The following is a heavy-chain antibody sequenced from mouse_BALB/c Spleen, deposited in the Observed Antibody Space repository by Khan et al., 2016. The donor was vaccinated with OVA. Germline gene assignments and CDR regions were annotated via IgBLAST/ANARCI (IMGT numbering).Heavy chain of an antibody. D-gene: IGHD2-3*01. Sequence: QVQLQQSGAELARPGASVKLSCKASGYTFTRYWMQWIKQRPGQGLEWIGAIYPRDNDTRYTQKFKGKATLTADKSSSTASMQLSSLASEDSAVYYCARTGGAYDGYYGYFDVWGAGTTVTVSS. CDR2: IYPRDNDT. V-gene: IGHV1-87*01. CDR1: GYTFTRYW. J-gene: IGHJ1*01. CDR3: ARTGGAYDGYYGYFDV.